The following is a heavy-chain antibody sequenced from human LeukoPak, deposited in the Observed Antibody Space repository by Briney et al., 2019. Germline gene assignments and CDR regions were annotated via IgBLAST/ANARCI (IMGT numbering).Heavy chain of an antibody. CDR1: GFTFSSYG. CDR3: AKDVEMATTLGYDY. J-gene: IGHJ4*02. D-gene: IGHD5-24*01. Sequence: GGSLRLSCAASGFTFSSYGMHWVRQAPGKGLEWVAVISYDGSNKYYADSVKGRFTISRDNSKNTLYLQMNSLRAEDTAVYYCAKDVEMATTLGYDYWGQGTLVTVSS. V-gene: IGHV3-30*18. CDR2: ISYDGSNK.